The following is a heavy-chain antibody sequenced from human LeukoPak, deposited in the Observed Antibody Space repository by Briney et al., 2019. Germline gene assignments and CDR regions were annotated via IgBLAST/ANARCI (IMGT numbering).Heavy chain of an antibody. V-gene: IGHV1-69*05. CDR3: ARVWAREEGRLVYYYYMDV. CDR1: GGTFSSYA. D-gene: IGHD6-6*01. J-gene: IGHJ6*03. Sequence: AAVKVSCKACGGTFSSYAISWVRQAPGRGLEWVGGIIPIFGTANYAQKFQGRVTITTDESTSTAYMELSSLRSEDTAVYYCARVWAREEGRLVYYYYMDVWGKGTTVTVSS. CDR2: IIPIFGTA.